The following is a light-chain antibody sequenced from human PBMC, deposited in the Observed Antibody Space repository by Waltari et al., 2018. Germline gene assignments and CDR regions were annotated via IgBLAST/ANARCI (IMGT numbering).Light chain of an antibody. Sequence: EIVLTQSPGTLSLSLGERATLSCRASQSVSRALAWYQQKPGQAPRLLIYGASTRATGIPDRFSGSGSGTDFSLTISRLEPDDFAVYYCQHYVRLPATFGQGTTVE. V-gene: IGKV3-20*01. CDR1: QSVSRA. CDR2: GAS. CDR3: QHYVRLPAT. J-gene: IGKJ1*01.